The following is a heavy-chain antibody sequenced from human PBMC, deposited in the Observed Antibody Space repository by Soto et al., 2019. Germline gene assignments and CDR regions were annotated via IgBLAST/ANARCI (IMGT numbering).Heavy chain of an antibody. CDR3: AKELDSDYYYMDV. CDR1: GFTFSSYG. J-gene: IGHJ6*03. D-gene: IGHD2-21*01. Sequence: QVQLVESGGGVVQPGRSLRLSCAASGFTFSSYGMHWVRQAPGKGLEWVAVISYDGSNKYYADSVKGRFTISRDNSKNTLYLQMNSLRAEDTAVYYCAKELDSDYYYMDVWGKGTTVIVSS. CDR2: ISYDGSNK. V-gene: IGHV3-30*18.